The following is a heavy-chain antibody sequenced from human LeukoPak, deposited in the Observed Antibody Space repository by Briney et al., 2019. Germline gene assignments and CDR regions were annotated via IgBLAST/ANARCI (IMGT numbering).Heavy chain of an antibody. Sequence: GRSLRLSCEASGLTFSDYGMHWVRQAPGKGLEWVAAISHDGSSQNFADSVKGRFTVSRDNSRDTLFLQMNSLRTEDTAVYYCARTVATIALPSFKYWGQGTLVTVSS. V-gene: IGHV3-30*03. J-gene: IGHJ4*02. D-gene: IGHD5-12*01. CDR3: ARTVATIALPSFKY. CDR1: GLTFSDYG. CDR2: ISHDGSSQ.